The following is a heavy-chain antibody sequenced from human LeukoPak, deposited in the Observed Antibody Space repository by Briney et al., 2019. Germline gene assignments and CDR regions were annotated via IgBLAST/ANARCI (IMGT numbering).Heavy chain of an antibody. CDR1: GFTFSSYA. CDR2: ISGSGGST. Sequence: GGSLRLSCAASGFTFSSYAMSWVRQAPGKGLEWVSAISGSGGSTYYADSVKGRFTISRDNSKNTLYLQVNSLRAEDTAVYYCAKDFGPMVRGVGVVDYWGQGTLVTVSS. D-gene: IGHD3-10*01. V-gene: IGHV3-23*01. J-gene: IGHJ4*02. CDR3: AKDFGPMVRGVGVVDY.